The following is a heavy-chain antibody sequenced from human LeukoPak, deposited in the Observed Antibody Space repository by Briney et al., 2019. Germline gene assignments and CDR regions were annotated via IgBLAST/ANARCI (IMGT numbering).Heavy chain of an antibody. D-gene: IGHD3-3*01. J-gene: IGHJ6*03. Sequence: SETLSLTCTVSGGSISSSDYYWGWIRQPPGKGLEWIGSFYYSGSTNYNPSLKSRVTISVDTSKNQFSLKLSSVTAADTAVYYCARGLLEWSTKPRNYYYYYMDVWGKGTTVTVSS. V-gene: IGHV4-39*07. CDR1: GGSISSSDYY. CDR2: FYYSGST. CDR3: ARGLLEWSTKPRNYYYYYMDV.